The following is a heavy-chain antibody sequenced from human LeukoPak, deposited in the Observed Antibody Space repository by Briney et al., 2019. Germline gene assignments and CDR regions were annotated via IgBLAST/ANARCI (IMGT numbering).Heavy chain of an antibody. J-gene: IGHJ4*02. CDR1: GYRFTSYW. CDR3: ARQESEMTTPANRYFDL. CDR2: IYPGDSDT. V-gene: IGHV5-51*01. D-gene: IGHD5-24*01. Sequence: GESLKISCKASGYRFTSYWIGWVRQMPGKGLEWMGIIYPGDSDTTYSPSFQGQVTISADKSINTAYLQWSNLKASDSAIYYCARQESEMTTPANRYFDLWGQGTLITVSS.